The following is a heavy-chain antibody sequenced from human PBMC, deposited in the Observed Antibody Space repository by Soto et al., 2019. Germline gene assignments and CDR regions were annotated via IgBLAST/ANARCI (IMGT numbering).Heavy chain of an antibody. J-gene: IGHJ4*02. D-gene: IGHD3-10*01. CDR1: GDTFNFYT. Sequence: QVQLVQSGAEVKKPGSPVRVSCTASGDTFNFYTISWVRQVPGQGPEWMGRIIPMLGMSNYAQKFQGRVTIMADKSTSTVYMNLSVLTSEDTAVYYCATNYGSGSTHFDYWGQGTLVTVSS. V-gene: IGHV1-69*02. CDR2: IIPMLGMS. CDR3: ATNYGSGSTHFDY.